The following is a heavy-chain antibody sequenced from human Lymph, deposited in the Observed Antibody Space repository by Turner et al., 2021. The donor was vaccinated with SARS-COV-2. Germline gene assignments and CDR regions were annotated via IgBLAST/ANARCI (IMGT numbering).Heavy chain of an antibody. D-gene: IGHD3-3*01. CDR3: ARDLMEVGSMDV. CDR1: GITFSSYW. CDR2: IKQDGSEK. V-gene: IGHV3-7*03. J-gene: IGHJ6*02. Sequence: EVQLVESGGGLVLPGGSLRLSCAASGITFSSYWMCWVRQAGGEGLEWVANIKQDGSEKYYVDSVKGGFTISRENAKNSLKLQMNSLRADDTAVYFCARDLMEVGSMDVWGQGTTVTVSS.